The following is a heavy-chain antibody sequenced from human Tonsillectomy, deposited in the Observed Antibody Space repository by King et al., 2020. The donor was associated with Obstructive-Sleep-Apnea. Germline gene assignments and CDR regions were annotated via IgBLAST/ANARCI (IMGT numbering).Heavy chain of an antibody. CDR3: ARDVPLPYGRGDYFDY. CDR1: GFTFSSYS. Sequence: EVQLVESGGGLVQPGGSLRLSCAASGFTFSSYSMNWVRQAPGKGLEWVSYISSSSSTIYYADSVKGRFTISRDNAQNSLYLQMNSLRAEDTAVYYCARDVPLPYGRGDYFDYWGQGTLVTVSS. CDR2: ISSSSSTI. D-gene: IGHD3-10*02. V-gene: IGHV3-48*01. J-gene: IGHJ4*02.